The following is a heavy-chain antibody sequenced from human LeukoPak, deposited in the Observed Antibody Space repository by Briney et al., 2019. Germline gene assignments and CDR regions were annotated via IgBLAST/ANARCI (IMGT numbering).Heavy chain of an antibody. CDR3: ARAHYSNPYYYYMDV. Sequence: SETLSLTCTVSGGSISYYYWSWIRQPPGKGLQWIGYISYSGSTNYNPFLKSRVTVSADTSKNQFSLKLSSVTAADTAVYYCARAHYSNPYYYYMDVWGKGATVTVSS. CDR1: GGSISYYY. D-gene: IGHD4-11*01. CDR2: ISYSGST. J-gene: IGHJ6*03. V-gene: IGHV4-59*01.